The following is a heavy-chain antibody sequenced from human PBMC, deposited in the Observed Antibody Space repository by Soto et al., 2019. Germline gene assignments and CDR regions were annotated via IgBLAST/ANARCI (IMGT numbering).Heavy chain of an antibody. CDR2: IVVGSGNT. CDR1: GFTFTSSA. V-gene: IGHV1-58*02. CDR3: AADLYYYDSSGYYPFGMDV. Sequence: SVKVSCKASGFTFTSSAMQWVRQARGQRLEWIGWIVVGSGNTNYAQKFQERVTITRDMSTSTAYMELSSLRSEDTAVYYCAADLYYYDSSGYYPFGMDVWGQGTTVTVSS. D-gene: IGHD3-22*01. J-gene: IGHJ6*02.